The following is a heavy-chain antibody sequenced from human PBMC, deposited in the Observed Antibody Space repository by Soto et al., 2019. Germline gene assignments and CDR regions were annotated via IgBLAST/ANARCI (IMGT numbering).Heavy chain of an antibody. Sequence: EVQLVESGGGLVQPGGSLRLSCAASGFTFSSYSMNWVRQAPGKGLEWVSYISSSSSTIYYADSVKGRFTISRDNAKNSLYLQMNSLRAEDTAVYYCARDDYGDDEINAFDIWGQGTMVTVSS. J-gene: IGHJ3*02. V-gene: IGHV3-48*01. D-gene: IGHD4-17*01. CDR3: ARDDYGDDEINAFDI. CDR1: GFTFSSYS. CDR2: ISSSSSTI.